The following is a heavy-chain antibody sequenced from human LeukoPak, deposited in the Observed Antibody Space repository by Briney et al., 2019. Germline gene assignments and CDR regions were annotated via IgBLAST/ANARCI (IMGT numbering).Heavy chain of an antibody. Sequence: GASAKVSCKASGYTFTSYYMHWVRQAPGQGLEWMGIINPSGGSTSYAQKFQGRVTMTRATSTSTVYMELSSLRSEDTAVYYCARGGVYYYDSSGYNDAFDIWGQGTMVTVSS. CDR3: ARGGVYYYDSSGYNDAFDI. CDR1: GYTFTSYY. CDR2: INPSGGST. D-gene: IGHD3-22*01. V-gene: IGHV1-46*01. J-gene: IGHJ3*02.